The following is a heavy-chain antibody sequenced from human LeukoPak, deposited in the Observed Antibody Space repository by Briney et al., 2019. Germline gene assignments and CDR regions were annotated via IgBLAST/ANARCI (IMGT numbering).Heavy chain of an antibody. V-gene: IGHV1-46*01. CDR2: INPSGGST. J-gene: IGHJ4*02. Sequence: ASVKVSCKASGYTFTSYYMHWVRQAPGQGLEWMGIINPSGGSTSYAQKFQGRVTMTRDTSTSTVYMELSSLRSEDTAVYYCARGPGGYCTNGVCHPFFDYWGQGTLVTVSS. CDR3: ARGPGGYCTNGVCHPFFDY. CDR1: GYTFTSYY. D-gene: IGHD2-8*01.